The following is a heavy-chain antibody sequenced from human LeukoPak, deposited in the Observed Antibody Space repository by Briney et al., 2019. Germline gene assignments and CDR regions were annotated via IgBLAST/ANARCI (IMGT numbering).Heavy chain of an antibody. J-gene: IGHJ4*02. CDR3: AKGYCRGNSCYDDGGAFDY. Sequence: ASETLSLTCSVSGYSISSGNYWGWIRLPPGKGLQWIGSIYHSGSTYYNPSLKSRVTISVDTSKNQFSLKLSSVTAADTAVYYCAKGYCRGNSCYDDGGAFDYWGQGTLVTVSS. D-gene: IGHD2-2*01. CDR2: IYHSGST. CDR1: GYSISSGNY. V-gene: IGHV4-38-2*02.